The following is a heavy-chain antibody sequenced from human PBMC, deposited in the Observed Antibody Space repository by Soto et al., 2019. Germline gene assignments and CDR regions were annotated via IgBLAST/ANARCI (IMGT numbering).Heavy chain of an antibody. CDR3: ARESVPGIAAAGTYFDY. D-gene: IGHD6-13*01. J-gene: IGHJ4*02. CDR1: GFTFSSYS. Sequence: GGSLRLSCAASGFTFSSYSMNWVRQAPGKGLEWVSYISSSSSTIYYADSVKGRFTISRDNAKNSLYLQMNSLRAEDTAVYYCARESVPGIAAAGTYFDYWGQGTLVTVSS. V-gene: IGHV3-48*01. CDR2: ISSSSSTI.